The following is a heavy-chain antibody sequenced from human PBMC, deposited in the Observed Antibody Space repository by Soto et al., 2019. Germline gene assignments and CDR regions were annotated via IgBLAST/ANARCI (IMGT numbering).Heavy chain of an antibody. D-gene: IGHD1-26*01. Sequence: GWSLRLSCTASGFNFRNYAMSWVRQAPGKGLEWVSAISGSGGSTYYADSVKGRFTISRDNSKNTLYLQMNSLRAEDTALYYCAKVPVGAKGRFDYWGKGTLVTVSS. CDR2: ISGSGGST. V-gene: IGHV3-23*01. J-gene: IGHJ4*02. CDR1: GFNFRNYA. CDR3: AKVPVGAKGRFDY.